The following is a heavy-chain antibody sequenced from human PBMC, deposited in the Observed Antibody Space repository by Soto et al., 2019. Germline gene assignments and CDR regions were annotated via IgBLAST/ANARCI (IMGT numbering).Heavy chain of an antibody. V-gene: IGHV3-7*01. CDR1: GFTFSSYW. CDR2: IKQDGSEK. J-gene: IGHJ4*02. D-gene: IGHD3-10*01. Sequence: SXXLSCASSGFTFSSYWMSWVRQARGKGLEWVANIKQDGSEKYYVDSVKGRFTISRDNAKNSLYLQMNSLRAEDTALYYCARVGPYYGSGGTYFYYFDYWGQGTLVTVSS. CDR3: ARVGPYYGSGGTYFYYFDY.